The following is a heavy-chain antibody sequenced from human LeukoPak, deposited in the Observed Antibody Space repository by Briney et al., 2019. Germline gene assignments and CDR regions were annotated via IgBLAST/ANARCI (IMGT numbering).Heavy chain of an antibody. CDR3: AELGITMIGGV. V-gene: IGHV3-48*04. CDR1: GFVYSAFW. Sequence: GGSLRLSCAASGFVYSAFWMSWVRQAPGKGLEWVSYISSSGSTIYYADSVKGRFTISRDNAKNSLYLQMNSLRAEDTAVYYCAELGITMIGGVWGKGTTVTISS. D-gene: IGHD3-10*02. CDR2: ISSSGSTI. J-gene: IGHJ6*04.